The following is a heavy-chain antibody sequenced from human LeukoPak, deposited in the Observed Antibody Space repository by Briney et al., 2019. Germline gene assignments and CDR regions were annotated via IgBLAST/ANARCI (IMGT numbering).Heavy chain of an antibody. V-gene: IGHV4-31*03. CDR3: ASRDGDYDWYFDL. CDR2: IYYSGST. CDR1: GGSISSGGYY. J-gene: IGHJ2*01. D-gene: IGHD4-17*01. Sequence: SQTLSLTCTVSGGSISSGGYYWSWIRQHPGKGLEWIGYIYYSGSTYYNPSLKSRVTTSVDTSKNQFSLKLSSVTAADTAVYYCASRDGDYDWYFDLWGRGTLVTVSS.